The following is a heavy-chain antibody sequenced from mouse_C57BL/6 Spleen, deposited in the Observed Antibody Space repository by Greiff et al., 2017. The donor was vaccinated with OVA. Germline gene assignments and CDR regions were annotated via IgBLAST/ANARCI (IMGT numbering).Heavy chain of an antibody. J-gene: IGHJ1*03. V-gene: IGHV5-17*01. CDR1: GFTFSDYG. CDR3: ARGEFITTVVDWYFDV. Sequence: EVKLMESGGGLVKPGGSLKLSCAASGFTFSDYGMHWVRQAPEKGLEWVAYISSGSSTIYYADTVKGRFTISRDNAKNTLFLQMTSLRSEDTDMYYCARGEFITTVVDWYFDVWGTGTTVTVSS. CDR2: ISSGSSTI. D-gene: IGHD1-1*01.